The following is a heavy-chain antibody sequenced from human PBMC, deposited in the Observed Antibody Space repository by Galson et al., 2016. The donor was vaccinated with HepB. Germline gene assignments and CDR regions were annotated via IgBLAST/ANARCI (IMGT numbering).Heavy chain of an antibody. Sequence: SLRLSCAASGFTVSSNYMTWVRQAPGRGLEWVSVIYSAGDSYYADSVKGRFSISRDNSKNMLYLQMNSLRAEDRAVYYCARGRRTGTTGGYFFDNWGQGTLVTVSS. CDR1: GFTVSSNY. D-gene: IGHD1-1*01. J-gene: IGHJ4*02. CDR3: ARGRRTGTTGGYFFDN. V-gene: IGHV3-53*01. CDR2: IYSAGDS.